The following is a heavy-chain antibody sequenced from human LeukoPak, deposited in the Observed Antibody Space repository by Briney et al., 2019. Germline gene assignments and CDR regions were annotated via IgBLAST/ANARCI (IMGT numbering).Heavy chain of an antibody. V-gene: IGHV3-23*01. CDR1: GFTFSSFG. CDR3: AKAALRWLQVPLDY. D-gene: IGHD5-24*01. Sequence: GGSLRLSCAASGFTFSSFGMTWVRQAPGKGLEWVSAISASGGTYYADSVKGRFTISRDNSKNTLYLQMDSLRADDSAIYHCAKAALRWLQVPLDYWGQGTLVTVSS. J-gene: IGHJ4*02. CDR2: ISASGGT.